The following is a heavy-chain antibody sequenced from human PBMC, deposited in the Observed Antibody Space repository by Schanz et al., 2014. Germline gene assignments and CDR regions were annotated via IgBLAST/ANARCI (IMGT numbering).Heavy chain of an antibody. Sequence: EVQLLESGGGLVQPGGSLRLSCTVSGFTVNNYAMNWVRQAPGRGLEWVSGITRQGTTYYADFVKGRFSISRDLSSNTLYLQMNSLRAEDTAVYYCTTYCDGGCAIDNWGQGALVTVSS. V-gene: IGHV3-23*01. CDR1: GFTVNNYA. J-gene: IGHJ4*02. D-gene: IGHD6-19*01. CDR2: ITRQGTT. CDR3: TTYCDGGCAIDN.